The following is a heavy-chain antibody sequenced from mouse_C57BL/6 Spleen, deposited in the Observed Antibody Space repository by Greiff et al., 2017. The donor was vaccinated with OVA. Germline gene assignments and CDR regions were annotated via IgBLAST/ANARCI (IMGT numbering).Heavy chain of an antibody. Sequence: VQLQQPGAELVRPGTSVKLSCKASGYTFTSYWMHWVKQRPGQGLEWIGVIDPSDSYTNYNQKFKGKATLTVDTSSSTAYMQLSSLTSEDSAVYYCASWGYYDYFDYWGQGTTLTVSS. V-gene: IGHV1-59*01. D-gene: IGHD1-1*02. CDR2: IDPSDSYT. J-gene: IGHJ2*01. CDR3: ASWGYYDYFDY. CDR1: GYTFTSYW.